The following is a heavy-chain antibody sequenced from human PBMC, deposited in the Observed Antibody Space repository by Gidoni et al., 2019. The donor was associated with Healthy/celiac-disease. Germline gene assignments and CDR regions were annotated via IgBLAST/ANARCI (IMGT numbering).Heavy chain of an antibody. CDR3: ARDSPLPDTFGGSWGGEVY. Sequence: EVQLVESGGGLVQPGGSLRLSCAASGFTVSSNYMGWVRQAPGKGLEWVSVIYSGGSTNYADSVKCRFTISRHKSKNTLYPQMNSLGAEDTAVYYCARDSPLPDTFGGSWGGEVYWGQGTLVTVSS. CDR1: GFTVSSNY. J-gene: IGHJ4*02. D-gene: IGHD3-16*01. V-gene: IGHV3-53*04. CDR2: IYSGGST.